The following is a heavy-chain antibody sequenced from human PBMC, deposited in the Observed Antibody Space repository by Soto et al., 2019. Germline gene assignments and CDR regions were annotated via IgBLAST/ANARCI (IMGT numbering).Heavy chain of an antibody. J-gene: IGHJ3*02. Sequence: SETLSLTCTVSGGSISSSSYYWGWIRQPPGKGLEWIGSIYYSGSTYYNPSLKSRVTISVDTSKNQFSLKLSSVTAADTAVYYCARPNTHAFVMITFGGAPRGAFDIWGQGTMVTVSS. CDR2: IYYSGST. CDR1: GGSISSSSYY. CDR3: ARPNTHAFVMITFGGAPRGAFDI. V-gene: IGHV4-39*01. D-gene: IGHD3-16*01.